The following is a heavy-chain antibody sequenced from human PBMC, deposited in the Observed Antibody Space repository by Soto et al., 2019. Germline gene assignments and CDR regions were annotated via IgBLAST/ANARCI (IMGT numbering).Heavy chain of an antibody. CDR1: GFTFSSYS. J-gene: IGHJ4*02. V-gene: IGHV3-21*01. Sequence: GGSLRLSCAASGFTFSSYSMNWVRQAPGKGLEWVSSISSSSSYIYYADSVKGRFTISRDNAKNSLYLQMNSLRAEDTAVYYCARATADYYRDNYFAYWGQGTLVTVSS. CDR2: ISSSSSYI. CDR3: ARATADYYRDNYFAY. D-gene: IGHD4-17*01.